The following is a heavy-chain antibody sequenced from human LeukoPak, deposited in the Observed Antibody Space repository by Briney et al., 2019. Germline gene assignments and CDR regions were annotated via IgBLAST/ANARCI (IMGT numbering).Heavy chain of an antibody. J-gene: IGHJ4*02. V-gene: IGHV3-74*01. CDR3: ARLRVSSGYYSDY. D-gene: IGHD3-22*01. Sequence: PGGTLRLSCAASGYSISTYGMHWVRQAPGKGLVWVSRINSDGSITSYAESVKGRFTISRDNAKNTLYLQMNSLRAEDTAVYYCARLRVSSGYYSDYWGQGTLVTVSS. CDR1: GYSISTYG. CDR2: INSDGSIT.